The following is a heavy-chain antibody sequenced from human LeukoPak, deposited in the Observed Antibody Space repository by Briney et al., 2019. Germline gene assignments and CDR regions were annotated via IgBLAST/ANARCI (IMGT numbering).Heavy chain of an antibody. D-gene: IGHD3-3*01. V-gene: IGHV3-11*01. J-gene: IGHJ4*02. CDR2: ISSSGSTI. CDR1: GFTFSDYY. Sequence: PGGSLRLSCAASGFTFSDYYMSWIRQAPGKGLEWVSYISSSGSTIYYADSVKGRFTISRDNSKNTLYLQMNSLRAEDTAVYYCAKDRSYYDFWSGHSRDFDYWGQGTLVTVSS. CDR3: AKDRSYYDFWSGHSRDFDY.